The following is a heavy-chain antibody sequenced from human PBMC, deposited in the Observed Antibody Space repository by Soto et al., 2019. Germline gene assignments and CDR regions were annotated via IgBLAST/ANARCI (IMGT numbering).Heavy chain of an antibody. Sequence: QVQLVQSGAEVKKPGASVKVSCKASGYTFTSYDINWVRQATGQGLEWMGWMNPNSGNTGYAQKFQGRVTMTRNTSISTADMELSSLRSEDTAVYYCARYGRPSGQITMVRGVSIAYDYWGQGTLVTVSS. CDR2: MNPNSGNT. D-gene: IGHD3-10*01. J-gene: IGHJ4*02. CDR1: GYTFTSYD. V-gene: IGHV1-8*01. CDR3: ARYGRPSGQITMVRGVSIAYDY.